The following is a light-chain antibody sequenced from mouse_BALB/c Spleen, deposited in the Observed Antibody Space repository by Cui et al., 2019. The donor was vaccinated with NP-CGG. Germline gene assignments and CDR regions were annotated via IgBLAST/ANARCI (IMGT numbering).Light chain of an antibody. CDR2: GTN. V-gene: IGLV1*01. Sequence: QAVVPQESALTTSPGETVTLTCRSSTGAVTSNNYPNWVQEKPDHLFTGLIGGTNNRAPGVPARFSGSLIGDKAALTITGAQTEDEAIYFCALWYSNHWVFGGGTKLTVL. CDR1: TGAVTSNNY. J-gene: IGLJ1*01. CDR3: ALWYSNHWV.